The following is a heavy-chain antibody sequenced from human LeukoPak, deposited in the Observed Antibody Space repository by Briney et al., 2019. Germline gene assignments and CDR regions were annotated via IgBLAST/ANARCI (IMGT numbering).Heavy chain of an antibody. J-gene: IGHJ4*02. CDR2: IYPGDSDT. Sequence: PGGSLRLSCTASGFTFGDYAMSWFRQAPGKGLEWMGIIYPGDSDTRYSPSFQGQVTISADKSISTAYLQWSSLKASDTAMYYCARHAHPSSGWYRGFDYWGQGTLVTVSS. CDR3: ARHAHPSSGWYRGFDY. CDR1: GFTFGDYA. D-gene: IGHD6-19*01. V-gene: IGHV5-51*01.